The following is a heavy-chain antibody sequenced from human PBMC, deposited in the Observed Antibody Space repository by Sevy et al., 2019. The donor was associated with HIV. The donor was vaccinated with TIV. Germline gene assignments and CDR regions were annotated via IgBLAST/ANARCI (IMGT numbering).Heavy chain of an antibody. J-gene: IGHJ6*02. CDR2: ISAYTGHT. CDR3: ARAVLQGAVIVILAYGMDV. D-gene: IGHD2-21*01. Sequence: ASVKVSCKTSGYNFITYGISWVRQAPGQGLEWMGWISAYTGHTTYAQRLQDRVTMTTDTSTSTSWMELRSLRSDDTAVYYCARAVLQGAVIVILAYGMDVWGQGTTVTVSS. CDR1: GYNFITYG. V-gene: IGHV1-18*01.